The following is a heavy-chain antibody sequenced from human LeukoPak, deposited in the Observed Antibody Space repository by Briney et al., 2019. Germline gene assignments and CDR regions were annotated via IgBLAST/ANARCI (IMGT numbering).Heavy chain of an antibody. D-gene: IGHD3-3*01. Sequence: GGSLRLSCAASGFTVSSNYMSWVRQAPGKGLEWVSVIYSGGSTYYADSVKGRFTISRGNSKNTLYLQMNSLRAEDTAVYYCARDIALEWLSYFDYWGQGTLVTVSS. V-gene: IGHV3-66*02. J-gene: IGHJ4*02. CDR3: ARDIALEWLSYFDY. CDR1: GFTVSSNY. CDR2: IYSGGST.